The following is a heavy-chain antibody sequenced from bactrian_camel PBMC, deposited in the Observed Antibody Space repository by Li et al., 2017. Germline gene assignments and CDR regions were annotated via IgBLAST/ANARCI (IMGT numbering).Heavy chain of an antibody. J-gene: IGHJ6*01. D-gene: IGHD5*01. CDR2: INTGGGTT. CDR3: AAAECGWLDWRYPWNGSGT. V-gene: IGHV3S40*01. Sequence: VQLVESGGGSVQTGGSLRLSCTASGFISDDSDMGWYRQAPGKGLEWVSAINTGGGTTSFADSVKGRFTISRDNAKNTVYLQMNDLRPDDTGIYYCAAAECGWLDWRYPWNGSGTWGQGTQVTVS. CDR1: GFISDDSD.